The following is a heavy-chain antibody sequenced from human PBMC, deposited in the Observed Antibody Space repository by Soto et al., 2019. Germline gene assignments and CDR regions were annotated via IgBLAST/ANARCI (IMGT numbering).Heavy chain of an antibody. CDR3: ASLGDVYSRSPRGLDP. CDR1: GGSLSRSSYY. V-gene: IGHV4-39*01. D-gene: IGHD6-6*01. J-gene: IGHJ5*02. CDR2: IYYSGST. Sequence: PSETLSLTWTASGGSLSRSSYYLGWIRQPPGKGLEWIGSIYYSGSTYYNPSLKSRVTISVDTSKNQFSLKLSSVTAADTAVYYCASLGDVYSRSPRGLDPWGQGTLVTVSS.